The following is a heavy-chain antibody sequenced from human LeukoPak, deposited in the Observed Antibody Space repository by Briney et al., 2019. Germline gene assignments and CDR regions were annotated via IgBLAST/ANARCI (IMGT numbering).Heavy chain of an antibody. V-gene: IGHV4-31*03. CDR3: ARIPNGYQLLYRGYYFDY. CDR2: IYYSGST. D-gene: IGHD2-2*02. CDR1: GGSISSGGYY. J-gene: IGHJ4*02. Sequence: PSQTLSLTCTVSGGSISSGGYYWSWIRQHPGKGLEWIRYIYYSGSTYYNPSLKSRVTISVDTSKNQFSLKLSSVTAADTAVYYCARIPNGYQLLYRGYYFDYWGQGTLATVSS.